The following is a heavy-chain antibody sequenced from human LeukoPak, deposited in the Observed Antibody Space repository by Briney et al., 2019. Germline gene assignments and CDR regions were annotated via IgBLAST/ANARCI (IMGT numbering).Heavy chain of an antibody. Sequence: PGGSLRLSCAASGFTFSNYWMTWVRQAPGKGLEWVANIKKDGGDKYYVDSAKGRFTISRDNAKNSLYLQMNSLRAEDTAVYYCARVVFGSGSNWFDPWGQGTLVTVSS. V-gene: IGHV3-7*05. CDR2: IKKDGGDK. CDR1: GFTFSNYW. D-gene: IGHD3-10*01. J-gene: IGHJ5*02. CDR3: ARVVFGSGSNWFDP.